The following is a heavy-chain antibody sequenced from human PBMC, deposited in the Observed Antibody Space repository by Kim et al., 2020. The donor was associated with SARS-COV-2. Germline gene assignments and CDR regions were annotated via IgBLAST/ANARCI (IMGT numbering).Heavy chain of an antibody. D-gene: IGHD3-22*01. Sequence: GGSLRLSCAASGFTFSSYGMHWVRQAPGKGLEWVAVIWYDGSNKYYADSVKGRFTISRDNSKNTLYLQMNSLRAEDTAVYYCAKDLSYYYDSSGIVGDYYYYYCMDVWGQGTTVTVSS. CDR2: IWYDGSNK. J-gene: IGHJ6*02. CDR1: GFTFSSYG. CDR3: AKDLSYYYDSSGIVGDYYYYYCMDV. V-gene: IGHV3-33*06.